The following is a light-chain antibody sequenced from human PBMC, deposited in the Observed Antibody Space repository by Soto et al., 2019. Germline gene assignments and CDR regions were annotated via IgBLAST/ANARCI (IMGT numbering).Light chain of an antibody. V-gene: IGKV2-30*01. CDR1: QSLVYTDGNAY. CDR3: MQGTYWPIT. Sequence: VVMTQSPLSLPVTLGQPASISCRSSQSLVYTDGNAYLNWFHQRPGQSPRRLIYTVSNRDSGVPDRFSGSGAGTDFTLKISRVEAEDVGVYYCMQGTYWPITFGQGTRLGLN. J-gene: IGKJ5*01. CDR2: TVS.